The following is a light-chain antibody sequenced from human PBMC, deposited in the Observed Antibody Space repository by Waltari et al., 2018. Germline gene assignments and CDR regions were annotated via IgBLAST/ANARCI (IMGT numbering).Light chain of an antibody. Sequence: QSALTQPPSASGSLGQSVTISCTGTSSDVGDYDYVSWFQQHPGKAPKLMIDDVSKRPSGVPDRLSGSKSGNTASLTVSGLQAEDEADYYCSSYAGSNNLVFGSGTKVTVL. CDR2: DVS. J-gene: IGLJ1*01. CDR1: SSDVGDYDY. V-gene: IGLV2-8*01. CDR3: SSYAGSNNLV.